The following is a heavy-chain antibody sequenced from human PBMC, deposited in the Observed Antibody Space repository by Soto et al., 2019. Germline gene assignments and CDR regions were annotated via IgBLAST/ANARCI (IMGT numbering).Heavy chain of an antibody. J-gene: IGHJ6*04. CDR3: AKSYYDFWSGYSLGYGGMDV. CDR1: GFTFSSYG. V-gene: IGHV3-30*18. Sequence: QVQLVESGGGVVQPGRSLRLSCAASGFTFSSYGMHWVRQDPGKGLEWVAVISYDGSNKYYADAVKGRFTISRDNSKNMLYLLMNSLRAEDTAVYYGAKSYYDFWSGYSLGYGGMDVWVEETTVMVSS. CDR2: ISYDGSNK. D-gene: IGHD3-3*01.